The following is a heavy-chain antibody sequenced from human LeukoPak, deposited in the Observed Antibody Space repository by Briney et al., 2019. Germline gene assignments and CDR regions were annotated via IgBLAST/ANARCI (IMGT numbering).Heavy chain of an antibody. CDR3: ARVWHSSGWSTVRSGFDY. J-gene: IGHJ4*02. D-gene: IGHD6-19*01. CDR2: ICSSSSTI. V-gene: IGHV3-48*01. CDR1: GFTFSSYS. Sequence: GGALRLSCAASGFTFSSYSMNWVRQAPGKGLEWVSYICSSSSTIYYADSVKGRFTISRDNAKNSLYLQMNSLRAEDTAVYYCARVWHSSGWSTVRSGFDYWGQGTLVTVSS.